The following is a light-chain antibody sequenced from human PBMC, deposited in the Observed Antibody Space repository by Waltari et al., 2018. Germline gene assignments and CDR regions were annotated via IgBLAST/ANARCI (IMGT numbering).Light chain of an antibody. CDR1: SSDVGGYNY. Sequence: QSALTQPASVSGSPGQSLTISCTGTSSDVGGYNYVSWYQQHPGNAPKLMIYEVSNRPSGGSNRFAGSKSGNTASLTISGLQAEDEADYYCSSYTSSSTLVVFGGGTKLTVL. CDR3: SSYTSSSTLVV. CDR2: EVS. J-gene: IGLJ2*01. V-gene: IGLV2-14*01.